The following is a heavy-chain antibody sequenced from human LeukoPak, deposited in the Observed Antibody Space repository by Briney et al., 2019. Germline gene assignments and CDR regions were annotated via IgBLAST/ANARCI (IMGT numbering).Heavy chain of an antibody. CDR1: GFTFSNYW. CDR2: ITGDGSST. CDR3: ASDRGGWSF. V-gene: IGHV3-74*01. D-gene: IGHD2-15*01. Sequence: PGGSLRLSCAASGFTFSNYWMHWVRQAPGKGLVWVSRITGDGSSTSYADSVKGRFTISRDNAKNTLYLQMNCLRAEDTAVYYCASDRGGWSFWGQGTMVTVSS. J-gene: IGHJ3*01.